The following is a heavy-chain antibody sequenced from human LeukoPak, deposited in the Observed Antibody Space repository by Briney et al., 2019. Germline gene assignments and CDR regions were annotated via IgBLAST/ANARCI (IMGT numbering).Heavy chain of an antibody. V-gene: IGHV7-4-1*02. J-gene: IGHJ6*03. CDR1: GYTFTSYA. CDR2: INTNTGNP. D-gene: IGHD3-22*01. CDR3: ARGTNRYYDSSGYYYYYYYMDV. Sequence: GASVKVSCKASGYTFTSYAMNWVRQAPGQGLEWMGWINTNTGNPTYAQGFTGRFVFSLDTSVSTAYLQISSLKAEDTAVYYCARGTNRYYDSSGYYYYYYYMDVWGKGTTVTVSS.